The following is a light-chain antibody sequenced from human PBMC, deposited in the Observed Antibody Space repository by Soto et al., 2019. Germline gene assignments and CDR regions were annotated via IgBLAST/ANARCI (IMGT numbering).Light chain of an antibody. CDR2: VAS. CDR3: QHYGSSPRT. V-gene: IGKV3-20*01. J-gene: IGKJ1*01. Sequence: EIVLTQSPGTLSLSPGERATLSCRASQSVGGSYLAWFQQKPGQAPRLLIYVASTRATGVPDRFSGSGSATDFSLTINRLEPEDFAVYYCQHYGSSPRTFGQGTKVEIK. CDR1: QSVGGSY.